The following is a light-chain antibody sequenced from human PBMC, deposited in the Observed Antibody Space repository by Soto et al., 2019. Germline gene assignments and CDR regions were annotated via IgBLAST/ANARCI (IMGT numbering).Light chain of an antibody. CDR2: TAS. V-gene: IGKV1-39*01. J-gene: IGKJ1*01. Sequence: DIQMTQYPSSLSASVGDRVTISCRPSQTIGKYLNWYQQKPGQAPKLLIYTASTLPSGVPSRFSGSRPGTNFTLTISSLQPEDFATYYCQQSYNTPQTFGQGTKVDIK. CDR3: QQSYNTPQT. CDR1: QTIGKY.